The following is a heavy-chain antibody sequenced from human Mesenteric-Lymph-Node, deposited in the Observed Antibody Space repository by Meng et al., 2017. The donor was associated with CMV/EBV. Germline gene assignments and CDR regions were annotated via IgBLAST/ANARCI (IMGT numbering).Heavy chain of an antibody. CDR3: ARVLDTRSSGGVDS. V-gene: IGHV1-69*02. D-gene: IGHD6-6*01. CDR1: GGTFNSHS. CDR2: IIPMVGVA. J-gene: IGHJ4*02. Sequence: SVKVSCKASGGTFNSHSVSWVRPAPGQGLEWMGRIIPMVGVATYTQKFQGRVTITADKSTSTAYMELGSLRSEDSAIYYCARVLDTRSSGGVDSWGQGTLVTVSS.